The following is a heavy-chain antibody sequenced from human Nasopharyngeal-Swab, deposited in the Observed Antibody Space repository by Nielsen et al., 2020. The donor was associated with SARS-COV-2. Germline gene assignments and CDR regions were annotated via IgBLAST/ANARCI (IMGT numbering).Heavy chain of an antibody. CDR1: GFTFSSYG. Sequence: GESLKISCAASGFTFSSYGMHWVRQAPGKGLEWVAVISYDGSNKYYADSVKGRFTISRDNSKNTLYLQMNSLRAEGTAVYYCAKDVTIFGVVNYYMDVWGKGTTVTVSS. V-gene: IGHV3-30*18. CDR3: AKDVTIFGVVNYYMDV. J-gene: IGHJ6*03. D-gene: IGHD3-3*01. CDR2: ISYDGSNK.